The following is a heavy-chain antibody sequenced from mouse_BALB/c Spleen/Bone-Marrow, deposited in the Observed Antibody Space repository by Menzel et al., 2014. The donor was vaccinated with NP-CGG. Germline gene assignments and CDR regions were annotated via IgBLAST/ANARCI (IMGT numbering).Heavy chain of an antibody. CDR3: ARDGNYYFDY. D-gene: IGHD2-1*01. Sequence: VKLVESGPGLVAPSQSLSITCTVSGFSLTSYGVHWVRQPPGKGLEWLGVIWAGGSTNYNSALMSRLSISKDNSKSQVFLKMNSLQTDDTAMYNCARDGNYYFDYWGQGTTLTVSS. CDR1: GFSLTSYG. V-gene: IGHV2-9*02. J-gene: IGHJ2*01. CDR2: IWAGGST.